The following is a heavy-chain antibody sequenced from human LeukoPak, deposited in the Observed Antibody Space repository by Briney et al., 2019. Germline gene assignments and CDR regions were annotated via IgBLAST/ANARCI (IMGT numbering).Heavy chain of an antibody. CDR1: GGSISSYY. CDR2: IYYSGST. J-gene: IGHJ3*02. D-gene: IGHD2-2*01. V-gene: IGHV4-59*01. Sequence: SETLSLTCTVSGGSISSYYWTWIRQPPGKGLEWIGYIYYSGSTNYNPSLKSRLTISVDTSKNQFSLKLSSVTAADTAVYYCARSRYCSSTSCYFNAFDIWGRGTMVTVSS. CDR3: ARSRYCSSTSCYFNAFDI.